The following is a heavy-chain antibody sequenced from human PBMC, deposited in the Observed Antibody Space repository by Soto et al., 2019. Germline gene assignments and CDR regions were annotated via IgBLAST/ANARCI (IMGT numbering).Heavy chain of an antibody. Sequence: SVKVSCKASGGTFSSYAISWVRQAPGQGLEWMGGIIPIFGTANYAQKFQGRVTITADKSTSTAYMELSSLRSEDTAVYYCAGLRGYSGYDSKPLDYWGQGTLVTVSS. CDR1: GGTFSSYA. D-gene: IGHD5-12*01. CDR3: AGLRGYSGYDSKPLDY. CDR2: IIPIFGTA. J-gene: IGHJ4*02. V-gene: IGHV1-69*06.